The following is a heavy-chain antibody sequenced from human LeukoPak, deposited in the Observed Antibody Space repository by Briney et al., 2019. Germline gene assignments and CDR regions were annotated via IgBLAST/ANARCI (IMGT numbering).Heavy chain of an antibody. CDR1: GSGFTFSSYG. Sequence: PGGSLRLSCAASGSGFTFSSYGMSWVRQAPGKGLEWVSAISGSGGSTYYADSVKGRFTISRDNSKNTLYLQMNSLRAEDTAVYYCAKDSTVKPYYDILTGLFDYWGQGTLVTVSS. V-gene: IGHV3-23*01. J-gene: IGHJ4*02. D-gene: IGHD3-9*01. CDR2: ISGSGGST. CDR3: AKDSTVKPYYDILTGLFDY.